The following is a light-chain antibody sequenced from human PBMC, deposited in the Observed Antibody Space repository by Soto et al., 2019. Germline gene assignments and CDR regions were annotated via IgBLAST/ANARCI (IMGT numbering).Light chain of an antibody. CDR1: ESVTTY. J-gene: IGKJ4*01. CDR2: DAS. V-gene: IGKV3-11*01. Sequence: DIVLTQSPATLSLSPGERATLSCRASESVTTYLAWYRQKPGQPPRLLIYDASKRATGVPVRFSGSGSGTDFTLPISSLEPEDVAICYCQQRSNWPALTFGGGTKVEIK. CDR3: QQRSNWPALT.